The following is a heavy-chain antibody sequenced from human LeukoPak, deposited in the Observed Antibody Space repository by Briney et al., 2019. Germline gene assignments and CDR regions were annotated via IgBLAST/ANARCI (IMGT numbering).Heavy chain of an antibody. CDR2: IGGDGRS. J-gene: IGHJ4*02. CDR3: AKDLHNWSGIDY. CDR1: GFTFSPNA. D-gene: IGHD3-3*01. Sequence: PGGSLRLSCAASGFTFSPNAMNWVRQAPGKGLEWVSGIGGDGRSHYIDSVKGRFTISRDNSKNTLHLQMNSLRAEDTAMYYCAKDLHNWSGIDYWGRGTLVTVSS. V-gene: IGHV3-23*01.